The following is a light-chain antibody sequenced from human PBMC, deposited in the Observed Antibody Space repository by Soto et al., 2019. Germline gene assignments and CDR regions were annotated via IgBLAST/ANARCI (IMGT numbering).Light chain of an antibody. CDR3: QQYNNCPT. J-gene: IGKJ1*01. Sequence: EIVLTQSPGTLSLSPGERATLSCRASQSVSGSYLAWYRQKPGQAPRLLIYAASRRATGTPDRFSGSGSWTDFTLTISSLQSEDFAVYYCQQYNNCPTFGQGTKV. CDR1: QSVSGSY. V-gene: IGKV3-20*01. CDR2: AAS.